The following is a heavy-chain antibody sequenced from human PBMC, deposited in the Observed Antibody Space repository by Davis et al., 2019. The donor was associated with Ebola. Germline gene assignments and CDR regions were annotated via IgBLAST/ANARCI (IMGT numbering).Heavy chain of an antibody. CDR1: GYTFISYD. J-gene: IGHJ4*02. Sequence: AASVKVSCKASGYTFISYDINWVRQATGRGLEWMGWINAGNGNTKYSQKFLGRVTITRDTSASTAYMELSSLRSEDTAVYYCARGYDSSGYPPDDYWGQGTLVTVSS. CDR3: ARGYDSSGYPPDDY. D-gene: IGHD3-22*01. CDR2: INAGNGNT. V-gene: IGHV1-3*01.